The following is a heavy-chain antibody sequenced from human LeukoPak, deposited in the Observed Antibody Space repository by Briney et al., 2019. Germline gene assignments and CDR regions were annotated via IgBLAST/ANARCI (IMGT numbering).Heavy chain of an antibody. D-gene: IGHD5-12*01. V-gene: IGHV3-23*01. CDR3: AKDSWRSVSSSPFDP. CDR1: GFTFSSYA. Sequence: GGSLRLSCAASGFTFSSYAMSWVRQAPGKGLGWVSAISGSGGSTYYADSVKGRFTISRDNSKNTLYLQMNSLRAEDTAVYYCAKDSWRSVSSSPFDPWGQGTLVTVSS. CDR2: ISGSGGST. J-gene: IGHJ5*02.